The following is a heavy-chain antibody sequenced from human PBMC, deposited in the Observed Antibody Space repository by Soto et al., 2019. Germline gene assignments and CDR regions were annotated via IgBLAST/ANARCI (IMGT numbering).Heavy chain of an antibody. CDR2: IIPIFGTA. CDR3: ARGVEMATKIFDY. CDR1: GGTCSSYA. V-gene: IGHV1-69*13. Sequence: SVKVSCKASGGTCSSYAISWVRQAPGQGLEWMGGIIPIFGTANYAQKFQGRVTITADESTSTAYMELSSLRSEDTAVYYCARGVEMATKIFDYWGQGTLVTVSS. D-gene: IGHD5-12*01. J-gene: IGHJ4*02.